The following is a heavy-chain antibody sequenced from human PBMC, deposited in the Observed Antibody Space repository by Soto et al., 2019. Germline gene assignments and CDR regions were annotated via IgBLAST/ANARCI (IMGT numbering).Heavy chain of an antibody. CDR1: GYTFTNYA. Sequence: GASVKVSCKASGYTFTNYAIDWVRQAPGQRLEWMGWINAGNGNTKYSQKFLGRVTITRDTSASTAYMELSSLRSEDTAVYYCARDMGFGLSDYWGQGTPVTVSS. CDR2: INAGNGNT. V-gene: IGHV1-3*01. J-gene: IGHJ4*02. D-gene: IGHD3-10*01. CDR3: ARDMGFGLSDY.